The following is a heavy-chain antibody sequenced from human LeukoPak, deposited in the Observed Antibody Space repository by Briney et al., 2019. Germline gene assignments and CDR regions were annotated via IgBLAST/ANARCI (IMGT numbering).Heavy chain of an antibody. J-gene: IGHJ4*02. CDR1: GGSISSGSYY. CDR2: IYTSGST. V-gene: IGHV4-61*02. Sequence: SQTLSLTCTVSGGSISSGSYYWSWIRQPAGKGLECIGRIYTSGSTNYNPSLKSRVTISVDTSKNQFSLKLSSVTAADTAVYYCVRVTTGGYYNCWGQGTLVTVSS. D-gene: IGHD3-22*01. CDR3: VRVTTGGYYNC.